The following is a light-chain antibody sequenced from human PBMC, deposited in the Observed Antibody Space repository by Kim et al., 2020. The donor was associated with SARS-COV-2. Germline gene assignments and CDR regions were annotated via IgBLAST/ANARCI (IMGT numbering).Light chain of an antibody. CDR1: SGSIASNY. Sequence: GTTATTSCTGSSGSIASNYVQWYQQRPGSAPTTVIYEDNQRPSGVPDRFSGSIDSSSNSASLTISGLKTEDEADYYCQSYDSSNVVFGGGTQLTVL. V-gene: IGLV6-57*02. J-gene: IGLJ2*01. CDR2: EDN. CDR3: QSYDSSNVV.